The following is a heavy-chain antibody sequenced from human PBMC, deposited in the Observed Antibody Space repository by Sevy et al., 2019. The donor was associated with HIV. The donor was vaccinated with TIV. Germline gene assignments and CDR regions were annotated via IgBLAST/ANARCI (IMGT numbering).Heavy chain of an antibody. Sequence: SETLSLTCTVSGGSISAYYWSWIRQPPGKPLEYIGYIYYTGSTNYNPSLKSRFTISVDTSRNQFSLKLNSVTAADTAGYFCARAPPVRSGDDSLNWFDPWGQGTLVTVSS. CDR2: IYYTGST. D-gene: IGHD5-12*01. J-gene: IGHJ5*02. CDR3: ARAPPVRSGDDSLNWFDP. CDR1: GGSISAYY. V-gene: IGHV4-59*01.